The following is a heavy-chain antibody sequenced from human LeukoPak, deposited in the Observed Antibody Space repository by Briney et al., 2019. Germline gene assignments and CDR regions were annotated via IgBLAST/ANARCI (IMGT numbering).Heavy chain of an antibody. CDR1: GYTFTGYY. J-gene: IGHJ3*02. D-gene: IGHD6-6*01. Sequence: GGSLRLSCAASGYTFTGYYMHWVRQAPGQGLEWMGIINPNTGSTDYAQKFQGRVTMTRDTSTSTVYMELSSLGSEDTAVYYCAKKGSIAARPRAFDIWGQGTMVTVSS. CDR3: AKKGSIAARPRAFDI. CDR2: INPNTGST. V-gene: IGHV1-46*01.